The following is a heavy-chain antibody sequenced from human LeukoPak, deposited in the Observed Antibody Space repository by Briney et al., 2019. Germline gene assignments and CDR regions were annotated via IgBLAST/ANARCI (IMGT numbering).Heavy chain of an antibody. D-gene: IGHD4-17*01. J-gene: IGHJ3*02. Sequence: VIYSGGSTYYADSVKGRFTISRDNSKNTLYLQMNSLRAEDTAVYYCARGIEYGDYGLSAFDIWGQGTMVTVSS. CDR2: IYSGGST. V-gene: IGHV3-66*01. CDR3: ARGIEYGDYGLSAFDI.